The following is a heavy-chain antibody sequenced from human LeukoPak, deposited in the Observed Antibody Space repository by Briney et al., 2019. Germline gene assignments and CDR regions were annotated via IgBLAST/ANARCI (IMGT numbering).Heavy chain of an antibody. CDR3: AKDPDWLGY. D-gene: IGHD3-9*01. V-gene: IGHV3-23*01. J-gene: IGHJ4*02. CDR2: ISGSGGST. Sequence: TGGSLRLSCAASGFTFSSYAMSGVRQAPGKGLEWVSAISGSGGSTYYADSVKGRFTISRDNSKNTLYLQMNSLRAEDTAVYYGAKDPDWLGYWGQGTLVTVSS. CDR1: GFTFSSYA.